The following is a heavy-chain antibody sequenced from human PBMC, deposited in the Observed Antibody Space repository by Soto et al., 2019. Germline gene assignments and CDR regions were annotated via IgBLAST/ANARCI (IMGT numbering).Heavy chain of an antibody. CDR2: IYYSGST. V-gene: IGHV4-30-4*01. J-gene: IGHJ4*02. CDR1: GGSISSGDYY. D-gene: IGHD5-18*01. CDR3: ARVMIQLWQYYFDY. Sequence: PSETLSLTCTVSGGSISSGDYYWSWIRQPPGKGLEWIGYIYYSGSTYYNPSLKSRVTISVDTSKNQFSLKLSSVTAVDTAVYYCARVMIQLWQYYFDYWGQGTLVTVSS.